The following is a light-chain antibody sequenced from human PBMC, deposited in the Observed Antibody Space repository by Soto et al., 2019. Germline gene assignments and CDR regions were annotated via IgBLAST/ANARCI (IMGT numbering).Light chain of an antibody. J-gene: IGLJ2*01. Sequence: QLVLTQSPSASASLGASVKLTCTLSSGHSTYAIAWHQQQPEKGPRYLMKVDSYGSHNKGDGIPDRFSGSSSGAERYLIISSLQSEDEAEYYCQTWGTGIRVFGGGTKLTVL. CDR2: VDSYGSH. CDR3: QTWGTGIRV. V-gene: IGLV4-69*01. CDR1: SGHSTYA.